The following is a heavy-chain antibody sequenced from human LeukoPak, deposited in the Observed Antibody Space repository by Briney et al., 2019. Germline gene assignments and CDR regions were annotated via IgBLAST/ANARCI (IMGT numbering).Heavy chain of an antibody. Sequence: SETLSLTCTVSGGSTSSYYWSWIRQPPGKGLEWIGYIYYSGSTNYNPSLKSRVTISVDTSKNQFSLKLSSVTAADTAVYYCARVRRLGYCSSTSCPYYFDYWGQGTLVTVSS. CDR3: ARVRRLGYCSSTSCPYYFDY. D-gene: IGHD2-2*01. CDR1: GGSTSSYY. J-gene: IGHJ4*02. V-gene: IGHV4-59*01. CDR2: IYYSGST.